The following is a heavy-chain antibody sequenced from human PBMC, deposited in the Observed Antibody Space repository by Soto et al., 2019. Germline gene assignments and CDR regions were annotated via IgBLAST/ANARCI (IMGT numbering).Heavy chain of an antibody. J-gene: IGHJ5*02. D-gene: IGHD3-10*01. Sequence: EFQVLESGGGWVQPGGSLRLSCAASGFSFSSTDMSWVRQAPGKGLEWVSTILDTGTTVFYADSVKGRFTVSRDNSHNTLSVQMNNLRADDTAVYYCVKNSGWFNTWGQGTLVGVSS. CDR3: VKNSGWFNT. CDR1: GFSFSSTD. V-gene: IGHV3-23*01. CDR2: ILDTGTTV.